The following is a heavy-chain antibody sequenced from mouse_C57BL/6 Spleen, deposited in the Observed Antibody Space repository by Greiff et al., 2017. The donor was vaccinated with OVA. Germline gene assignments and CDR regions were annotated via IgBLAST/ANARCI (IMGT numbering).Heavy chain of an antibody. D-gene: IGHD2-1*01. CDR3: ARHEAPYGNYGY. CDR2: FYPGSGSI. Sequence: VKLVESGAELVKPGASVKLSCKASGYTFTEYTIHWVKQRSGQGLEWIGWFYPGSGSIKYNEKFKDKATLTADKSSSTVYMELSRLTSEDSAVYFCARHEAPYGNYGYWGQGTTLTVSS. CDR1: GYTFTEYT. V-gene: IGHV1-62-2*01. J-gene: IGHJ2*01.